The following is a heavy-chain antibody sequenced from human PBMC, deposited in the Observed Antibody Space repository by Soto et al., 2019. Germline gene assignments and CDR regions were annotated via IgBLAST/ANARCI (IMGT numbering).Heavy chain of an antibody. V-gene: IGHV4-34*01. CDR2: INHGGST. CDR1: GESFRDYY. CDR3: ARGGGGNDYVWGTYRPFDF. J-gene: IGHJ4*02. Sequence: SETLSLTCAVYGESFRDYYWSWIRQPPGKGLEWIGEINHGGSTNYNPSLKSRGTISLDTSKNQFSLKLSSVTAADTAVYFCARGGGGNDYVWGTYRPFDFWGQGTLVTVSS. D-gene: IGHD3-16*02.